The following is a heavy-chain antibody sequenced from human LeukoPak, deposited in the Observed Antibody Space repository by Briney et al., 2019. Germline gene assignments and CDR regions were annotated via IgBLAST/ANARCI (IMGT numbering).Heavy chain of an antibody. V-gene: IGHV1-24*01. Sequence: ASVKVSFKVSGYTLTELSMHWVRQAPGKGLEWMGGCDPEDGETIYAQKFQGRVNLTEDTSTDTAYMELSSLRSEDTAVYYCATDGSGYSLIPFDYWGQGTLVTVSS. J-gene: IGHJ4*02. D-gene: IGHD5-18*01. CDR2: CDPEDGET. CDR3: ATDGSGYSLIPFDY. CDR1: GYTLTELS.